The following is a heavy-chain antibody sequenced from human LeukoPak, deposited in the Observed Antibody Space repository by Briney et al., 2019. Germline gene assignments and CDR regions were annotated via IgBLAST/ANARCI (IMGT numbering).Heavy chain of an antibody. J-gene: IGHJ3*02. V-gene: IGHV4-39*01. D-gene: IGHD3-22*01. CDR2: IYYSGST. CDR1: GGSISSSSYY. Sequence: PSETLSLTCTVSGGSISSSSYYWGWLRQPPGKGLEWIGSIYYSGSTYDNPSLKSLVTISVDTSKNQFSLKLSSVTAADTAVYYCARHRMYYYDSSGRGVADAFDIWGQGTMVTVSS. CDR3: ARHRMYYYDSSGRGVADAFDI.